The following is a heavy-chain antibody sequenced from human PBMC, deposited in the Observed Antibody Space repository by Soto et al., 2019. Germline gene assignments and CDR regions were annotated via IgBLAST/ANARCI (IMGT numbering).Heavy chain of an antibody. V-gene: IGHV3-33*01. CDR2: IWYDGSNK. CDR1: GFTFSSYG. J-gene: IGHJ6*02. CDR3: ARLSSWALYCGMDV. D-gene: IGHD6-13*01. Sequence: QVQLVESGGGVVQPGRSLRLSCAASGFTFSSYGMHWVRQAPGKGLEWVAVIWYDGSNKYYADSVKGRFTISRDNSKNTLYLQMNSLRAEDTAVYYCARLSSWALYCGMDVWGQGTTVTVSS.